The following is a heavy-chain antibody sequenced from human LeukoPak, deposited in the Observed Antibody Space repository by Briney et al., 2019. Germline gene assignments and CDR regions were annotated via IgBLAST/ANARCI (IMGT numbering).Heavy chain of an antibody. J-gene: IGHJ4*02. Sequence: GSGPTLVNPTETLTLTCTVSGFSRSNARMGVSWIRQPPGKALEWLAHIFSNDEKSYSTSLKSRLTICKVTSKSQVVLTMTNMDPVGTATYYCARIITMVRGVIVFDYWGQGTLVTVSS. CDR1: GFSRSNARMG. CDR2: IFSNDEK. V-gene: IGHV2-26*01. CDR3: ARIITMVRGVIVFDY. D-gene: IGHD3-10*01.